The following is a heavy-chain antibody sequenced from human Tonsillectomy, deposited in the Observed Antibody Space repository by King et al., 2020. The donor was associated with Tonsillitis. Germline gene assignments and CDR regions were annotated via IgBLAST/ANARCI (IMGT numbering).Heavy chain of an antibody. D-gene: IGHD2-2*01. CDR2: MNPNSCNT. V-gene: IGHV1-8*02. J-gene: IGHJ4*02. Sequence: QLVQSGAGVKKPGASVKVSCKASGYTFTSYDINWVRQATGQGLEWMGWMNPNSCNTGYAQKFQGRVTMTRNTSIRTAYMELSSLRSEDTAVYYCATAALVSSPYLPDYWGQGTLVTVSS. CDR1: GYTFTSYD. CDR3: ATAALVSSPYLPDY.